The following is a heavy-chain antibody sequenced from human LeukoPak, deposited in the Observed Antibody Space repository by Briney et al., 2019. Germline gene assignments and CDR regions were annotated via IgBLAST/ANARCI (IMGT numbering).Heavy chain of an antibody. D-gene: IGHD2-15*01. J-gene: IGHJ1*01. CDR2: ISGSGGST. CDR3: AKIKFCGGGTPPPPFHP. V-gene: IGHV3-23*01. CDR1: GFTFSSDA. Sequence: GGSLRLSCAASGFTFSSDAMSWDRQAPGKGLEWVSAISGSGGSTYYADSVKGRFTISRDNSKNTLYLQMNSLRAEDAAVYYCAKIKFCGGGTPPPPFHPWAQAPLVPSPS.